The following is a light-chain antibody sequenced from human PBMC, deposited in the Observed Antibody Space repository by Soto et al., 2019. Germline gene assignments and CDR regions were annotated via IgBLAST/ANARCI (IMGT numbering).Light chain of an antibody. CDR2: EVS. Sequence: SVLAQPASVSGSPGQSITISCTGTSSDVGGYNYVSWYQQHPGKAPKLMIYEVSNRPSGVSNRFSGSKSGNTASLTISGLQTEDEADYYGNSYPSSSPRVVGTGTKVTVL. CDR1: SSDVGGYNY. V-gene: IGLV2-14*01. J-gene: IGLJ1*01. CDR3: NSYPSSSPRV.